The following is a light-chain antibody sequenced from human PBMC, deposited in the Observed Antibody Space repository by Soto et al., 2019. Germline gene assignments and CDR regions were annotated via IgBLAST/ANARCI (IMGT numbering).Light chain of an antibody. CDR2: GGS. CDR3: QQSYNIPFT. CDR1: QNIHSF. Sequence: DIQMTQSPSSLAASVGERVTITCRASQNIHSFLNWYQQKPGKAPQVLIYGGSALQSGVPSRFSGSGSRTDFTLTISSLQPEDFASYFCQQSYNIPFTFGPGTRVDI. V-gene: IGKV1-39*01. J-gene: IGKJ3*01.